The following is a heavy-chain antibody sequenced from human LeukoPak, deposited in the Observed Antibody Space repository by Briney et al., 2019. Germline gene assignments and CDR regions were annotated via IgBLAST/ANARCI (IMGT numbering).Heavy chain of an antibody. Sequence: KPSETLSLTCTVSGGSISSYYWSWIRQPPGKGLEWIGYIYYSGSTNYNPSLKSRVTLSVDTSKNQFSLKLSSVTAADTAVYYCARGNYGDYVLSWFDRWGQGTLVTVSS. CDR1: GGSISSYY. D-gene: IGHD4-17*01. V-gene: IGHV4-59*01. CDR2: IYYSGST. J-gene: IGHJ5*02. CDR3: ARGNYGDYVLSWFDR.